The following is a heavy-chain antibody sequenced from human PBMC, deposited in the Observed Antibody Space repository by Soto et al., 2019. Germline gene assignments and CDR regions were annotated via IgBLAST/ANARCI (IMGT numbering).Heavy chain of an antibody. D-gene: IGHD1-26*01. V-gene: IGHV1-69*08. Sequence: QVQLVQSGAEVKKPGSSVKVSCKASGGTFSSYTISWVRQAPGQGLEWMGRIIPILGIANYAQKFQGRVTITADKSTSPAYMELSSLRSEDTAVYYCARDWTGVGAGLGYWGQGTLVTVSS. CDR3: ARDWTGVGAGLGY. CDR1: GGTFSSYT. J-gene: IGHJ4*02. CDR2: IIPILGIA.